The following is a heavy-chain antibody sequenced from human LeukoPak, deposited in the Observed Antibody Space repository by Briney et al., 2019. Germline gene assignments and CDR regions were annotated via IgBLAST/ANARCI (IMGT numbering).Heavy chain of an antibody. CDR3: ARDAHVGYCSSTSCYTGV. D-gene: IGHD2-2*02. CDR1: GGSISSGGYY. V-gene: IGHV4-31*03. CDR2: IYYSGST. J-gene: IGHJ6*02. Sequence: SQTLSLTCTVSGGSISSGGYYWSWIRQHPGKGLEWIGYIYYSGSTYYNPSLKSRVTISVDTSKNQFPLKLSSVTAADTAVYYCARDAHVGYCSSTSCYTGVWGQGTTVTVSS.